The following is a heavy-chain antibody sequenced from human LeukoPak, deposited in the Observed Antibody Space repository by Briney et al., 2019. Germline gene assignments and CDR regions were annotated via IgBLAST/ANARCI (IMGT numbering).Heavy chain of an antibody. CDR1: GFTFSSYA. V-gene: IGHV3-23*01. CDR3: AKDENYYGSGSFDY. CDR2: ISGSGGST. J-gene: IGHJ4*02. D-gene: IGHD3-10*01. Sequence: GGSLRLSRAASGFTFSSYAMSWVRQAPGKGLEWVSAISGSGGSTYYADSVKGRFTISRDNSKNTLYLQMNSLRAEDTAVYYCAKDENYYGSGSFDYWGQGTLVTVSS.